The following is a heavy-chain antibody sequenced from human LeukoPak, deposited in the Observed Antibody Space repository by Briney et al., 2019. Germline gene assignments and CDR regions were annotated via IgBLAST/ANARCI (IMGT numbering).Heavy chain of an antibody. CDR1: GGSISSSSYY. V-gene: IGHV4-39*01. J-gene: IGHJ4*02. Sequence: PSETLSLTCTVSGGSISSSSYYWGWIRQPPGKGLEWIGSIYYSGSTYYSPSLKSRVTISVDTSKNQFSLKLTSVTAADTAVYYCARRLAGTEDYWGQGTLVTVSS. D-gene: IGHD6-13*01. CDR3: ARRLAGTEDY. CDR2: IYYSGST.